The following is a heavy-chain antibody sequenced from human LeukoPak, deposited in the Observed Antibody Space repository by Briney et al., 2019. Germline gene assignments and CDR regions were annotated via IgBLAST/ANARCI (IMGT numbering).Heavy chain of an antibody. CDR3: ARRTGTYYYGSGSYYRFDY. J-gene: IGHJ4*02. Sequence: SETLSLTCTVSGGSISSYYWSWIRQPAGKGLEWIGRIYTSGSTNYNPSLKSRVTMSVDTSKNQFSLKLSSVTAADTAVYYCARRTGTYYYGSGSYYRFDYWGQGTLVTVSS. CDR1: GGSISSYY. CDR2: IYTSGST. D-gene: IGHD3-10*01. V-gene: IGHV4-4*07.